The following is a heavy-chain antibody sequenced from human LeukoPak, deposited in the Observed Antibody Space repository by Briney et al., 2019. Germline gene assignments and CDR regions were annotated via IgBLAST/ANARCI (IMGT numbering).Heavy chain of an antibody. CDR1: GFTSRDYA. Sequence: GGSLRLSCAGSGFTSRDYAMTWVRQAPGKGLEWVSGISGSGLSTYYTDSVKGRFTISRDNSKNTLYMQMNSLRAEDTALYYCANQYSYGLFDSWGQGTLVTVSS. V-gene: IGHV3-23*01. D-gene: IGHD5-18*01. CDR2: ISGSGLST. CDR3: ANQYSYGLFDS. J-gene: IGHJ4*02.